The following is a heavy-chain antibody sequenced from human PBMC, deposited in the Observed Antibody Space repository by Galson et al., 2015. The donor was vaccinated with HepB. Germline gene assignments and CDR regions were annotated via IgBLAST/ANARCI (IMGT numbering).Heavy chain of an antibody. CDR1: GGSINSGRYY. J-gene: IGHJ4*02. D-gene: IGHD3-22*01. CDR2: IYYSGRT. Sequence: SETLSLTCTVSGGSINSGRYYWAWIRQTPGKGLEWIGSIYYSGRTDSNPSLKSQVTISLDTSKNQFSLRLSSVTAADTAIYYCARQDYEGFLAFDYWGQGTVVTVSS. V-gene: IGHV4-39*01. CDR3: ARQDYEGFLAFDY.